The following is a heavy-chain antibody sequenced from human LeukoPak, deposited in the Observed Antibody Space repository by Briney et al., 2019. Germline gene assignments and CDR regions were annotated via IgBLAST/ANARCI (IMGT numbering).Heavy chain of an antibody. CDR1: GFTFSSYA. CDR3: ARDGVLLWFGELSYYFDY. D-gene: IGHD3-10*01. Sequence: QSGGSLRLSCAASGFTFSSYAMSWVRQAPGKGLEWVSAISGSGGSTYYADSVKGRFTISRDNSKNTLYLQMNSLRAEDTAVYYCARDGVLLWFGELSYYFDYWGQGTLVTVSS. V-gene: IGHV3-23*01. CDR2: ISGSGGST. J-gene: IGHJ4*02.